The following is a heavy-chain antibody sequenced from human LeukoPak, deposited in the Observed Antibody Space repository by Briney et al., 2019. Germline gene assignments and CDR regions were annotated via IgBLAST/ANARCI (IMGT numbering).Heavy chain of an antibody. CDR3: ARGTNTKPFWSGYWVDV. Sequence: GGSLRLSCAASGFTFSSYGMHWVRQAPGKGLEWVAVISYDGSNKYYADSVKGRFTISRDNSKNTLYLQMNSLRGEDTAMYYCARGTNTKPFWSGYWVDVWGQGTTVTVSS. CDR2: ISYDGSNK. CDR1: GFTFSSYG. D-gene: IGHD3-3*01. V-gene: IGHV3-30*03. J-gene: IGHJ6*02.